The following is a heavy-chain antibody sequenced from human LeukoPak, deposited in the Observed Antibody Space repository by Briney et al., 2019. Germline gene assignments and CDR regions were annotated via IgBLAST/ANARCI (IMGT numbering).Heavy chain of an antibody. Sequence: PSETLSLTCTVSGGSISSGGYYWSWIRQHPGKGLEWIGYIYYSGSTYYNPSLKSRVTISVDTSKNQFSLKLSSVTAADTAVYYCARGRLGGYYFDYWGQGTLVTVSS. CDR3: ARGRLGGYYFDY. J-gene: IGHJ4*02. CDR1: GGSISSGGYY. D-gene: IGHD2-15*01. V-gene: IGHV4-31*03. CDR2: IYYSGST.